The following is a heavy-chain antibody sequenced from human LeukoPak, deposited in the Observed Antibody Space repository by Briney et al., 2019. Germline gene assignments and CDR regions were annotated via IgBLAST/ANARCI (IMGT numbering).Heavy chain of an antibody. CDR1: GFIVSSFY. Sequence: PGGSLRLSCAASGFIVSSFYMSWVRQAPGKGLEWVAISYRDGNTDYADSVKGRFTISRDNSKNTLYLQMNSLRAEDTAVYYCAKDRRPITMIVVVIGIDYWGQGTLVTVSS. V-gene: IGHV3-53*01. CDR3: AKDRRPITMIVVVIGIDY. CDR2: SYRDGNT. J-gene: IGHJ4*02. D-gene: IGHD3-22*01.